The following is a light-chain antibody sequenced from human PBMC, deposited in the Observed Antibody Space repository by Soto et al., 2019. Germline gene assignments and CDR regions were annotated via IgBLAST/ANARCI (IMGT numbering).Light chain of an antibody. V-gene: IGKV1-5*01. CDR3: QQYNSYPYT. J-gene: IGKJ2*01. CDR2: DAS. Sequence: DIQMTQSPSTLSASVVDRVTITCRARQSISIWLAWYQQKPGKAPKLLIYDASSLESGVPSRFSGSGSGTEFTLTISSPQPDDFATYYCQQYNSYPYTFGQGTKVDIK. CDR1: QSISIW.